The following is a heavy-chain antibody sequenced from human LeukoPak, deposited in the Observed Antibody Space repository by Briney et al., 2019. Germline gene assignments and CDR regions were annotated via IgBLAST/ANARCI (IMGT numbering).Heavy chain of an antibody. V-gene: IGHV3-74*01. Sequence: GGSLRLSCAASGFIFSSYWMHWVRQAPGKGLVWVSRINRDGSGTSYADSVKGRFTISRDNAKNSLYLQMNSLRAEDTAMYYCARELDLWGQGTQVTVSS. CDR1: GFIFSSYW. CDR3: ARELDL. CDR2: INRDGSGT. J-gene: IGHJ5*02.